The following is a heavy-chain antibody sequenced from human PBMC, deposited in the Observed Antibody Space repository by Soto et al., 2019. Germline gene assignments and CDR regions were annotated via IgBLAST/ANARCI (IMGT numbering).Heavy chain of an antibody. V-gene: IGHV4-59*12. CDR1: GGSIDTYY. CDR2: IYYSGST. CDR3: ARSVFP. J-gene: IGHJ5*02. Sequence: PSETLSLTCTVSGGSIDTYYWSWIRQPPGKGLQWIGYIYYSGSTYYSPSLKSRVTISVDTSKNQFSLKLTSVTAADTAVYYCARSVFPWGQGTLVTVS.